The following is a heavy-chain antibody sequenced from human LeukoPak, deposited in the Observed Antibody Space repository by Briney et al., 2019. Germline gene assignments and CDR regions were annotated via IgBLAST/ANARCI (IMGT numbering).Heavy chain of an antibody. J-gene: IGHJ4*01. V-gene: IGHV1-2*06. Sequence: ASVKVSCKASGYTFTGYYMHWVRQAPGQGLEWMGRIDPNSGGTNYAQKFQGKITMTRDTSISTASMELRRLRSDVTAVYFCARAPDSGLAVARYFDPWGQGTLVSVSS. D-gene: IGHD6-19*01. CDR1: GYTFTGYY. CDR3: ARAPDSGLAVARYFDP. CDR2: IDPNSGGT.